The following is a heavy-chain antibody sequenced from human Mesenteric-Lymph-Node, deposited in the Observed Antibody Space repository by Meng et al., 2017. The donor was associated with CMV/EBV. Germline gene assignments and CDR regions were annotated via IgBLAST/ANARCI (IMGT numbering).Heavy chain of an antibody. CDR2: INHSGST. V-gene: IGHV4-34*01. D-gene: IGHD2-2*03. CDR3: ARELLGYCSSTSCPLDY. Sequence: SETLSLTCAVYGGSFSGYYWSWIRQPPGKGLEWIGEINHSGSTNYNPSLKSRVTISVDTSKNQFSLKLSSVTAADTAGYYCARELLGYCSSTSCPLDYWGQGTLVTVSS. J-gene: IGHJ4*02. CDR1: GGSFSGYY.